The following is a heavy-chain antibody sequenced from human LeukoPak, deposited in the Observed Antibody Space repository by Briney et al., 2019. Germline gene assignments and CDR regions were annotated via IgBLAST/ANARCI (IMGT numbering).Heavy chain of an antibody. V-gene: IGHV1-8*01. CDR2: MNPNSGHT. D-gene: IGHD5-24*01. J-gene: IGHJ4*02. CDR1: GYTFSSYD. CDR3: ARGNAMATIRVTDY. Sequence: ASVKVSCKASGYTFSSYDIIWVRQASGQGLEWMGWMNPNSGHTGYAQKFQGRVTMTRDTSISTAYMELSSLRSDDTAVYYCARGNAMATIRVTDYWGQGTLVTVSS.